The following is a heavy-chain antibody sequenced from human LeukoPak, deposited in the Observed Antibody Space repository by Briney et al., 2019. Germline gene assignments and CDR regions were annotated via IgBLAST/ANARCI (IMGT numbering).Heavy chain of an antibody. V-gene: IGHV5-51*01. CDR2: IYPGDSDT. J-gene: IGHJ4*02. D-gene: IGHD3-10*01. Sequence: VESLKISCQGSGYSFTSFCMGWVRQMPGKGLGWIGIIYPGDSDTRYSPSFQGQVTISSDKSISTAYLQCSSLKASHTAMYYCARLPRITMVRGLYYFDYWGQGTLVTVSS. CDR1: GYSFTSFC. CDR3: ARLPRITMVRGLYYFDY.